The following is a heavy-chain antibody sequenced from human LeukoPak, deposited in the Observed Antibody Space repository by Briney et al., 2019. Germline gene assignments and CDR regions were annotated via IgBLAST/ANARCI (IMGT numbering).Heavy chain of an antibody. CDR1: GGSIRSYY. CDR2: IYYSGST. J-gene: IGHJ6*03. V-gene: IGHV4-59*01. D-gene: IGHD3-3*02. CDR3: ARDNGSGYTKGYEHYYYYLDV. Sequence: SETLSLTCTVSGGSIRSYYWSWIRQPPGKGLEWIGYIYYSGSTNYIPSLESRVTMSVDTSRSQFSLNLSSVTAADTALYYCARDNGSGYTKGYEHYYYYLDVWGKGTTVTVSS.